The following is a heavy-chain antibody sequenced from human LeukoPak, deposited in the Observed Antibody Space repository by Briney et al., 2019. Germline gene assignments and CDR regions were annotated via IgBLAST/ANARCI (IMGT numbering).Heavy chain of an antibody. CDR3: ARQRFDYGYGMDA. Sequence: HGESLKISCKGSGYSFTSYWISWVRQMPGKGLEWMGRIDPSDSYINYSPSFQGHVTISADKSISTAYLQWSSLKASGTAMYYCARQRFDYGYGMDAWGQGTTVTVSS. J-gene: IGHJ6*02. D-gene: IGHD3-16*01. V-gene: IGHV5-10-1*01. CDR1: GYSFTSYW. CDR2: IDPSDSYI.